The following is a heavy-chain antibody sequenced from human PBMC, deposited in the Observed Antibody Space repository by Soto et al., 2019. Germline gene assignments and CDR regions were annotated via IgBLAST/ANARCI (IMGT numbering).Heavy chain of an antibody. J-gene: IGHJ1*01. CDR1: GASISSGDYY. CDR3: ATETYSNCFGN. CDR2: IYYGGST. Sequence: ASETLSLTCAVCGASISSGDYYWSWIRQSPGKGLEWIGYIYYGGSTFYNPSLKTRISISIDSSKNQFSLNLHSVTAADTAVYYCATETYSNCFGNWGRGTLVTGSS. V-gene: IGHV4-30-4*01. D-gene: IGHD4-4*01.